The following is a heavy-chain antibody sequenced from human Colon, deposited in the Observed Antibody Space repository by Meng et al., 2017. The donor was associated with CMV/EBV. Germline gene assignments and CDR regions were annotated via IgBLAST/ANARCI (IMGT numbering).Heavy chain of an antibody. J-gene: IGHJ4*02. V-gene: IGHV4-4*07. CDR2: IHTTDST. Sequence: QVQLQGSGPGLLKPSETLSLNCYVSGGSIGSYYWNWMRQPDGKGLEWIGRIHTTDSTNYNPSLKSRVTISVDTSKNQFSLKLTSVTAADTAVYYCARDTGTTGTGSLFDYWGQGILVPSPQ. CDR3: ARDTGTTGTGSLFDY. CDR1: GGSIGSYY. D-gene: IGHD1-1*01.